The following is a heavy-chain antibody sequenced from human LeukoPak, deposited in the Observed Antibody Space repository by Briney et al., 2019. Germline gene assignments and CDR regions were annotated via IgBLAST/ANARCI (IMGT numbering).Heavy chain of an antibody. CDR2: IKPDGSEK. J-gene: IGHJ3*02. CDR1: GFMFSNYW. Sequence: PGGSLRLSCAASGFMFSNYWMNWVRQAPGKGLEWVANIKPDGSEKYYVDSVKGRFTISRDNAKNSLYLQMNSLRAEDTALYYCARGSYYYDSSGYYSNDNAFGIWGQGTMVTVSS. CDR3: ARGSYYYDSSGYYSNDNAFGI. D-gene: IGHD3-22*01. V-gene: IGHV3-7*03.